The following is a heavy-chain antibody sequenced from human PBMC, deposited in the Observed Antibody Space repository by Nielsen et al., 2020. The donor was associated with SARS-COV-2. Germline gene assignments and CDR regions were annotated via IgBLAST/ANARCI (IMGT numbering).Heavy chain of an antibody. J-gene: IGHJ5*02. CDR2: MNPNSGNT. Sequence: ASVKVSCKASGYTFTGYYMHWVRQATGQGLEWMGWMNPNSGNTGYAQKFQGRVNMTRNTSITTAYMELSSLRSEDTAVYYCARGGADPWGLGTLVTVSS. CDR1: GYTFTGYY. V-gene: IGHV1-8*02. CDR3: ARGGADP. D-gene: IGHD4-17*01.